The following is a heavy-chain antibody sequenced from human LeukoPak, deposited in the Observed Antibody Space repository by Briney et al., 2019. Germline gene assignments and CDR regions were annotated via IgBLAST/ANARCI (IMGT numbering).Heavy chain of an antibody. CDR3: ARDRRGLYYDSSGYVVN. Sequence: PGGSLRLSCAASGFTFDDYGMSWARQAPGKGLEWVSGINWNGGSTGYADSVKGRFTISRDNAKNSLYLQMNSLRAEDTALYYCARDRRGLYYDSSGYVVNWGQGTLVTVSS. CDR1: GFTFDDYG. CDR2: INWNGGST. D-gene: IGHD3-22*01. J-gene: IGHJ4*02. V-gene: IGHV3-20*04.